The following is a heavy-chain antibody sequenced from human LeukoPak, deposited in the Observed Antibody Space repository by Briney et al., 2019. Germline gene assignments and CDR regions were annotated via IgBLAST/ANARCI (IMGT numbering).Heavy chain of an antibody. CDR1: GGSFSGYY. CDR3: ARSLQGNPTYDAFDI. D-gene: IGHD4-23*01. J-gene: IGHJ3*02. Sequence: SETLSLTWAFYGGSFSGYYWSWIRPPPGKGLEWIGEINHSGSTNYNPSLKSRVTISVDTSKNQFSLKLSSVTAADTAVYYCARSLQGNPTYDAFDIWGQGTMVTVSS. CDR2: INHSGST. V-gene: IGHV4-34*01.